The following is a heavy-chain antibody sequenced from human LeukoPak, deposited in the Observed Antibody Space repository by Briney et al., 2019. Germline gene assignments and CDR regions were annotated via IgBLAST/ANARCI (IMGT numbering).Heavy chain of an antibody. CDR1: GFTFRNYA. Sequence: GGSLRLSCAASGFTFRNYAMSWVRQPPRKGLEWVSAISGRGGSRYYADSVKGRFTTSRDNSKNTLYLQMNSLRAEDTAVYYCAKVSTYGDDYHDAFDIWGQGTMVTVSS. CDR3: AKVSTYGDDYHDAFDI. J-gene: IGHJ3*02. CDR2: ISGRGGSR. V-gene: IGHV3-23*01. D-gene: IGHD4-17*01.